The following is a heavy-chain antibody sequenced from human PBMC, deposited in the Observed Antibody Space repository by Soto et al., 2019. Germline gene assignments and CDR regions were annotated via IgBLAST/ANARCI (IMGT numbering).Heavy chain of an antibody. D-gene: IGHD3-22*01. V-gene: IGHV1-69*06. CDR3: AGGSYYYDSSGYFDY. J-gene: IGHJ4*02. CDR2: IIPIFGTA. Sequence: KVSCKASGGTFSSYAISWVRQAPGQGLEWMGGIIPIFGTANYAQKFQGRVTITADKSTSTAYMELSSLRSEDTAVYYCAGGSYYYDSSGYFDYWGQGTLVTVSS. CDR1: GGTFSSYA.